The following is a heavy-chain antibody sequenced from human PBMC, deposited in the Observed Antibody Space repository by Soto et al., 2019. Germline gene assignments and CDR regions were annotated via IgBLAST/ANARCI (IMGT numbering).Heavy chain of an antibody. CDR2: IHHSGNS. D-gene: IGHD1-1*01. CDR3: GRGERQQHRDC. V-gene: IGHV4-4*02. CDR1: GGSIRSDKW. Sequence: SETLSLTWAVSGGSIRSDKWWSWVRQPPGKGLEWIGEIHHSGNSNYNPSLKSRVIISVDKSENQFSLNLSSLTDADTAVYYCGRGERQQHRDCLRQLPMVVVSS. J-gene: IGHJ4*02.